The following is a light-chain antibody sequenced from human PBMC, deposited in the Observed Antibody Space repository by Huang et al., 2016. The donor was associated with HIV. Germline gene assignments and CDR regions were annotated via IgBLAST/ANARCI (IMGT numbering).Light chain of an antibody. CDR1: QIINRY. J-gene: IGKJ2*01. CDR2: GAS. V-gene: IGKV1-39*01. Sequence: DIQMTQSPSSLSAPVGNRVIITCRASQIINRYLNWYQQMSGRAPKLLISGASNLQGGVSPRFSGSGSGTDFTLTFTDVQPEDSATYFCQQSYNIPRTFGQGTLLEI. CDR3: QQSYNIPRT.